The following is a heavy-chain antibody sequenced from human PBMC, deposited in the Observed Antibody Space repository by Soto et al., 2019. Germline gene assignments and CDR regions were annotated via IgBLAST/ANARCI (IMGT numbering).Heavy chain of an antibody. D-gene: IGHD4-17*01. Sequence: SLRLSCEVSGFRFEDYGMHWVRQAPGKGLESVAGISTDSRSISYLASMKGPFTISRANAKNSLYLQLNSLRADDTALYYCVKDALTTVAYYFDYWGQGALVTVSS. J-gene: IGHJ4*02. CDR3: VKDALTTVAYYFDY. CDR2: ISTDSRSI. V-gene: IGHV3-9*01. CDR1: GFRFEDYG.